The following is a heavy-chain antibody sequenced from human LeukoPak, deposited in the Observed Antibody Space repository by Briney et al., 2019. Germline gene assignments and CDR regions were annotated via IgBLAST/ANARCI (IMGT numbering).Heavy chain of an antibody. CDR2: IIPIFGIA. V-gene: IGHV1-69*04. CDR3: GTTPILQMWSRSLDYVRDV. Sequence: ASVKVSCKASGGTFSSYAISWVRQAPGQGLEWMGRIIPIFGIANYAQKFQGRVTITADKSTSTAYMELSSLRSEDTAVYYGGTTPILQMWSRSLDYVRDVGGQGTTVTVSS. CDR1: GGTFSSYA. D-gene: IGHD3-3*01. J-gene: IGHJ6*02.